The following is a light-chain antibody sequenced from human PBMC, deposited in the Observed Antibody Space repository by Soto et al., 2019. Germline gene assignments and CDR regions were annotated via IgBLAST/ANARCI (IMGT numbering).Light chain of an antibody. CDR1: QSISSN. Sequence: EIVMAQSPATLSVSPGEGATLSCRASQSISSNLAWYQQTPGQAPRLLIYGASSRATGIPDRFSGTGSETDFTLTISRLEPEDFAVYYCQQYDNSPITFGQGTRLEI. CDR2: GAS. V-gene: IGKV3-20*01. CDR3: QQYDNSPIT. J-gene: IGKJ5*01.